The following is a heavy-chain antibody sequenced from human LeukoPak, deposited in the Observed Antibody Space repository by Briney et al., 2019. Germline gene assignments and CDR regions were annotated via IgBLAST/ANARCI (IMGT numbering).Heavy chain of an antibody. CDR3: AKDPSSRLLWFGESTN. CDR1: GFTFSSYA. V-gene: IGHV3-30*04. D-gene: IGHD3-10*01. Sequence: PGRSLRLSCAASGFTFSSYAMHWVRQAPGKGLEWVAVISYDGSNKYYADSVKGRFTISRDNSKNTLYLQMNSLRAEDTAVYYCAKDPSSRLLWFGESTNWGQGTLVTVSS. J-gene: IGHJ4*02. CDR2: ISYDGSNK.